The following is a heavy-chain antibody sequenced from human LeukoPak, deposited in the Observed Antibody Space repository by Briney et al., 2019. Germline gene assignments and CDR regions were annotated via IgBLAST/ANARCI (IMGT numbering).Heavy chain of an antibody. CDR2: IYYNGST. V-gene: IGHV4-59*11. J-gene: IGHJ4*02. CDR3: ARGPLYYYENSGYPTN. CDR1: GVSSSSHY. Sequence: SETLSLTCTVSGVSSSSHYWSWIRQPPGKGLEWMGYIYYNGSTNYNPSLKSRVTISVDTSKKQFSLRLSSVTAADKAVYYCARGPLYYYENSGYPTNWGQGTLVTVSS. D-gene: IGHD3-22*01.